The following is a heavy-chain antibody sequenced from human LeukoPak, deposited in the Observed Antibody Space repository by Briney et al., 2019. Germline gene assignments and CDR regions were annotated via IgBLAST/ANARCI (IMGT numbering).Heavy chain of an antibody. J-gene: IGHJ4*02. CDR3: AKDLGYCSGGSCYEGHYFDY. Sequence: GGSLRVSCAASGFTFNRFVMTWVRQAPGKGLEWVSAISGSGGSTYYADSVKGRFTISRDNSKNTLYLQMNSLRAEDTAVYYSAKDLGYCSGGSCYEGHYFDYWGQGTLVTVSS. V-gene: IGHV3-23*01. CDR2: ISGSGGST. CDR1: GFTFNRFV. D-gene: IGHD2-15*01.